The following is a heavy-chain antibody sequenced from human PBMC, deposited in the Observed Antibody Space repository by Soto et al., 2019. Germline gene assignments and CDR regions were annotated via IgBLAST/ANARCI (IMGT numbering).Heavy chain of an antibody. CDR1: GSTFTSYY. CDR2: INARGGGT. D-gene: IGHD1-26*01. Sequence: QVQLVQSGAEVKKPGASVKVSCKASGSTFTSYYIHWVRQAPGQGLEWMGIINARGGGTTYAQKFQGRVTMTRDTSTRIVDMELSSLRSEDTAVYYCARGGGAGSGSYKFFFDYWGQGTLVTVSS. CDR3: ARGGGAGSGSYKFFFDY. J-gene: IGHJ4*02. V-gene: IGHV1-46*01.